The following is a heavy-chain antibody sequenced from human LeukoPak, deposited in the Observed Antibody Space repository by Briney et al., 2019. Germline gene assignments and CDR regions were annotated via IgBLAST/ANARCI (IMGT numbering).Heavy chain of an antibody. Sequence: GGSLRLSCAASGFTFSNYAMSWVRQAPGKGLEWVSAISGSGSSTYYADSVKGRFTISRDNSKNTVYLQMNSLRAEDTALYYCAKKVGYDSSCYDDFWGQGTLVTVSS. D-gene: IGHD3-22*01. J-gene: IGHJ4*02. CDR1: GFTFSNYA. CDR2: ISGSGSST. CDR3: AKKVGYDSSCYDDF. V-gene: IGHV3-23*01.